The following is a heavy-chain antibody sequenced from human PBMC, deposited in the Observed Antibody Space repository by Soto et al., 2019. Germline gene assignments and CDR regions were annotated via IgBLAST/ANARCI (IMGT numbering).Heavy chain of an antibody. CDR1: GYSFTTYW. CDR2: INPSGGST. CDR3: ARPMDSSGYDMDV. Sequence: GESLKISCKGSGYSFTTYWIAWVRQAPGQGLEWMGIINPSGGSTSYAQKFQGRVTMTRDTSTSTVYMELSSLRSEDTAVYYCARPMDSSGYDMDVWGQGTTVTVSS. V-gene: IGHV1-46*01. D-gene: IGHD3-22*01. J-gene: IGHJ6*02.